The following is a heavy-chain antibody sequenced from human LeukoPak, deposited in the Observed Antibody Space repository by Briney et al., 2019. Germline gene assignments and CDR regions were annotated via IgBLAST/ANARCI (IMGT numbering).Heavy chain of an antibody. V-gene: IGHV3-30*14. CDR1: GFTFSSYA. CDR3: ARDFYDFWSGYWV. J-gene: IGHJ4*02. Sequence: GRSLRLSCAASGFTFSSYAMHWVRQAPGKGLEWVSVIFRDGSTYYEDSVKGRFSISRDNSKNMVYLQMSNLRAEDTAVYYCARDFYDFWSGYWVWGQGTLVTVSS. CDR2: IFRDGST. D-gene: IGHD3-3*01.